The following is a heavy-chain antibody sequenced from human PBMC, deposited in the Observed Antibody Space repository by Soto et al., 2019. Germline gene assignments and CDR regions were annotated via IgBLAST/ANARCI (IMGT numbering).Heavy chain of an antibody. V-gene: IGHV1-2*02. J-gene: IGHJ4*02. CDR1: GSGYPGNS. D-gene: IGHD6-25*01. CDR3: AMQRGGVVY. Sequence: GAPVQGAGQGAGSGYPGNSMHLVRQAHGQGLEWMGWINPNNGGANYAQKFQGRVTMTRDTSISTAYMDLSRLRSDDNAVYYCAMQRGGVVYWGQGTLVTVSS. CDR2: INPNNGGA.